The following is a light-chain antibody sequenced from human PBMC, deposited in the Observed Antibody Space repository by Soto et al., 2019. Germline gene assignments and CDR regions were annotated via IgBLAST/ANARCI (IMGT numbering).Light chain of an antibody. CDR3: MQGTHWPWT. J-gene: IGKJ1*01. Sequence: VVVTKSPLSLPVALGQPAAISCRPRQSLVFRDGNSYLNWFQQRPGQSPRRLIYNASNRDPGVPDRFSGSGSGTDFTLKITRVEAEDVGVYYCMQGTHWPWTFGQGTKV. V-gene: IGKV2-30*01. CDR1: QSLVFRDGNSY. CDR2: NAS.